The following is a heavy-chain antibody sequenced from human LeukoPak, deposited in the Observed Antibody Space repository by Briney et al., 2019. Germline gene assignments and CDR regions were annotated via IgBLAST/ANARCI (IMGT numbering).Heavy chain of an antibody. V-gene: IGHV3-74*01. CDR2: INSDGSST. D-gene: IGHD4-23*01. J-gene: IGHJ3*02. CDR1: GFTFSSYW. CDR3: ARIRWDDAFDI. Sequence: PGGSLRLSCAASGFTFSSYWMHWVRQAPGKGLVWVSRINSDGSSTGYADSVKGRFTISRDNAKNTLYLQMNSLRAEDTAVYYCARIRWDDAFDIWGQGTMVTVSS.